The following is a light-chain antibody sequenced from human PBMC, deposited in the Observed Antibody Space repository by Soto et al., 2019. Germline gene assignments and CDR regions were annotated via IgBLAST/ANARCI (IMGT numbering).Light chain of an antibody. J-gene: IGLJ1*01. Sequence: QSALTQPPSASGSPGQSVAISCTGTSSDVGGYNYVSWYQQHPGKAPKLMIYEVNKRHSGVPDRFSGSKSGNTASLTVSGLQADDEADDYCSSYAGSSNVVGTGTKLTVL. V-gene: IGLV2-8*01. CDR1: SSDVGGYNY. CDR2: EVN. CDR3: SSYAGSSNV.